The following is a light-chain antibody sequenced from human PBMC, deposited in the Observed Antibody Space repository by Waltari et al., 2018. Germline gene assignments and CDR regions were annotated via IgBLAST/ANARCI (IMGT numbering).Light chain of an antibody. CDR3: FSFVAANSFV. CDR2: GAT. CDR1: SNDIGNYDL. V-gene: IGLV2-23*01. Sequence: QSALTQPASVSGSPGQSITLSCTGTSNDIGNYDLVSWYQQRPGEAPKLLMYGATKRPSGASNRFSGSKSGKTASLTISGLQTEYESDYYCFSFVAANSFVFGPGTKVTVL. J-gene: IGLJ1*01.